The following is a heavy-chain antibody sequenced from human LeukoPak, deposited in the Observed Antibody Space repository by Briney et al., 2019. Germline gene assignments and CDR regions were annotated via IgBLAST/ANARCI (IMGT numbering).Heavy chain of an antibody. CDR3: ARGSGWFEDAFDI. J-gene: IGHJ3*02. CDR1: GFTVSSTY. V-gene: IGHV3-53*01. Sequence: GPSQRPSCAASGFTVSSTYMSWARQDPGKGLEWLPVIYSGGSTYYEDSVKGRLTISRENSKNTLYLQMNSLRAEDTAVYYCARGSGWFEDAFDIWGQGTMVTVSS. CDR2: IYSGGST. D-gene: IGHD6-19*01.